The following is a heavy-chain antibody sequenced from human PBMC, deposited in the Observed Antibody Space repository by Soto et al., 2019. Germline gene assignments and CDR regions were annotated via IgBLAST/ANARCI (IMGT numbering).Heavy chain of an antibody. CDR3: AKDKGLRGSSYFGD. J-gene: IGHJ4*02. D-gene: IGHD3-16*01. Sequence: EVQLRQSGGGVVQPGGALRLSCVASGFSFNPYAMTWVRQAPGKGLEWVSGISGSGDGTYYADSVKDRFSVSRDKSTSTVHLQMSSLRVEDTAVYYCAKDKGLRGSSYFGDWGQGALVIVSS. CDR2: ISGSGDGT. V-gene: IGHV3-23*01. CDR1: GFSFNPYA.